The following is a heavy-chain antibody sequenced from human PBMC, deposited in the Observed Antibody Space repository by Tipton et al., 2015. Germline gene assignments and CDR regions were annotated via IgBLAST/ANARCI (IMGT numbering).Heavy chain of an antibody. J-gene: IGHJ4*02. CDR2: ISGGGDTT. Sequence: SLRLSCAASGFTFSDYAMTWVRQAPGKGLEWVSAISGGGDTTSYADSVKGRFTISRDNSKNSLYLQMNSLRAEDTAVYYCARNMTKLTRGYSGYFDYWGQGNLVIVSS. CDR3: ARNMTKLTRGYSGYFDY. V-gene: IGHV3-23*01. D-gene: IGHD1-26*01. CDR1: GFTFSDYA.